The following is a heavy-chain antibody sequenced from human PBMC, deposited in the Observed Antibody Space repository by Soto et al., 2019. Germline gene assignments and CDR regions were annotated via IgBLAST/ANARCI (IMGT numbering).Heavy chain of an antibody. CDR3: TKGGIPRRYNIPKVDFDY. D-gene: IGHD1-1*01. CDR2: ISGSGATT. V-gene: IGHV3-23*01. J-gene: IGHJ4*02. Sequence: EVHLLESGGDLVQRGGSLRLSCAASGFIFSNYAMSWVRQAPGRGLEWVSAISGSGATTYYPDSVKGRFTISRDNSKNTLYLQMNNLRADDTAVYYCTKGGIPRRYNIPKVDFDYWGQGSLVIVSS. CDR1: GFIFSNYA.